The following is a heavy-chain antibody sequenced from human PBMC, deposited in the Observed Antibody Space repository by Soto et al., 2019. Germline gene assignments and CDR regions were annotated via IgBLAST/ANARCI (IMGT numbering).Heavy chain of an antibody. V-gene: IGHV1-69*13. CDR3: ARDGEYSYGQMPYGMDV. Sequence: ASVKVSCKASGGTFSTYAISWVRQAPGQGLEWMGGIIPIFGTANYAQKFQGRVTITADESTSTAYMELSSLRSEDTAVYYCARDGEYSYGQMPYGMDVWGQGATVTVSS. D-gene: IGHD5-18*01. CDR1: GGTFSTYA. J-gene: IGHJ6*02. CDR2: IIPIFGTA.